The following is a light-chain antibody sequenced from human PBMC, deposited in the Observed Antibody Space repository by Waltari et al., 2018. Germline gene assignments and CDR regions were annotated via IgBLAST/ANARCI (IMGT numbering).Light chain of an antibody. CDR2: AAS. CDR3: QQLDSYPLA. V-gene: IGKV1-9*01. CDR1: QGITSH. Sequence: IQLTQSPSFLSASVGDRVTITCRASQGITSHLAWYQQRPGKAPKLLIYAASTLHSGVSSRFSGSGSWTDFTLPINRLQSEDFATYYCQQLDSYPLAFGGGTSVEIK. J-gene: IGKJ4*01.